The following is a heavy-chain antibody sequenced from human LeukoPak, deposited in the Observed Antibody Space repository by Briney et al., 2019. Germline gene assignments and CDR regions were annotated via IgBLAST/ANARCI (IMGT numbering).Heavy chain of an antibody. J-gene: IGHJ4*02. Sequence: KPSETLSLTCTVSGRSISSGYFWGWIRPPPGKGLEWIGSIYHSGSTHYNPSLKSRVTISIITSKNQFSLKLRSVTATDTALYYCARRIAVTGSFDYWGQGTLVTVSS. V-gene: IGHV4-38-2*02. CDR2: IYHSGST. CDR3: ARRIAVTGSFDY. CDR1: GRSISSGYF. D-gene: IGHD6-19*01.